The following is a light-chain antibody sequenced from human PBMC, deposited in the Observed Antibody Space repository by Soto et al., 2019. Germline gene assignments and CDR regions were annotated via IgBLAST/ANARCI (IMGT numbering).Light chain of an antibody. Sequence: EVVLTQPPDTLSLSPGERATLSCRASQSVRNNYLAWYQVRPGRAPRLLIYDASTKATAIPDRISGGGSGTDFTLTITGLEPEDLAVYYCQQYGSSPPFTFGQGTRLEI. CDR3: QQYGSSPPFT. J-gene: IGKJ5*01. CDR2: DAS. V-gene: IGKV3-20*01. CDR1: QSVRNNY.